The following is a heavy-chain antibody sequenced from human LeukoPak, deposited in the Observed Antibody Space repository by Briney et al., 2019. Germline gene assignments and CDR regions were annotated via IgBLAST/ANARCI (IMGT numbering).Heavy chain of an antibody. CDR2: VYYSGST. CDR3: ARDRAAGVFDI. V-gene: IGHV4-59*01. D-gene: IGHD3-10*01. CDR1: GGSLSGYY. J-gene: IGHJ3*02. Sequence: SETLSLTCTVSGGSLSGYYWSWIRQPPGKGLEWIGYVYYSGSTNYNPSLKSRVTISIDTSKNQFSLKLSSVTAADTAVYYCARDRAAGVFDIWGQGTMVTVSS.